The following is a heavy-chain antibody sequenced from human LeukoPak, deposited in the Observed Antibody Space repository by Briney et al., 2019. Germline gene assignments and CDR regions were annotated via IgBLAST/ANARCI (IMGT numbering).Heavy chain of an antibody. J-gene: IGHJ6*02. D-gene: IGHD2-21*01. CDR2: IYYSGST. CDR1: GGSFSGYY. Sequence: SETLSLTCAVYGGSFSGYYWSWIRQPPGEGLEWIGYIYYSGSTYYNPSLKSRVTISVDTSKNQFSLKLSSVTAADTGVYYCARGFVYSDYGMDVWGQGTTVTVSS. V-gene: IGHV4-34*09. CDR3: ARGFVYSDYGMDV.